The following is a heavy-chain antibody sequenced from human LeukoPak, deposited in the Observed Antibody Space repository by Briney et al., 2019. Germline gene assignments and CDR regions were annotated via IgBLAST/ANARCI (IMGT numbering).Heavy chain of an antibody. J-gene: IGHJ6*03. CDR3: ARVPSWKGYMDV. V-gene: IGHV3-23*01. D-gene: IGHD1-1*01. Sequence: GGSLRLSCAASGFTFSDYVMIWVRQAPGKGLEWVSGITASGDRTFYGDSVKGRFTISRDNAKNSLYLQMSSLRAEDTAVYYCARVPSWKGYMDVWGKGTTVTVSS. CDR1: GFTFSDYV. CDR2: ITASGDRT.